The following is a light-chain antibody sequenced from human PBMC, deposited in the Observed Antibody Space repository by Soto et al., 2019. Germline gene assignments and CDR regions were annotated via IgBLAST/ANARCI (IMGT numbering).Light chain of an antibody. CDR2: DVS. CDR3: SSYSRSSSV. V-gene: IGLV2-14*03. CDR1: NSDVAVYNY. Sequence: QSALTQPASVSGSPGQSITISCTGNNSDVAVYNYVSWYQHHPGKAPKLMIYDVSNRPSGVSNRFSGSKSGNTASLTISGLQAEYEADYYCSSYSRSSSVFGTGTKLTVL. J-gene: IGLJ1*01.